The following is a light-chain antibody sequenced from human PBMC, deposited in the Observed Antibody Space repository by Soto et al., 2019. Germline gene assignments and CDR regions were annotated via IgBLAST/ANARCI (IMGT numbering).Light chain of an antibody. Sequence: SYELTQPPSVSLSPGQTASITCSGDKLGDKYVCWYQQKPGQSPVLVIYQDNKRPSGIPERFSGSNSGNTATLTISGTQAMDEADYYCQAWDSSIAVVFGGGTKVTVL. CDR3: QAWDSSIAVV. CDR1: KLGDKY. CDR2: QDN. V-gene: IGLV3-1*01. J-gene: IGLJ2*01.